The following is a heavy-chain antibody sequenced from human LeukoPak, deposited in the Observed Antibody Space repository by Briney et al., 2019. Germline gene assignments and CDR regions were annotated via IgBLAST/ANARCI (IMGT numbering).Heavy chain of an antibody. CDR1: GASVTRDH. D-gene: IGHD4-23*01. CDR3: ARLGRKTTVVPPDFDC. V-gene: IGHV4-59*02. Sequence: NPSETLSLTCTVSGASVTRDHWSWVRQPPGRGLEWIGYIHYSGSTNYNASLKSRVTMSVDMSKNQFSLKLTSVTAADTAVYYCARLGRKTTVVPPDFDCWGQGTLVTVSS. J-gene: IGHJ4*02. CDR2: IHYSGST.